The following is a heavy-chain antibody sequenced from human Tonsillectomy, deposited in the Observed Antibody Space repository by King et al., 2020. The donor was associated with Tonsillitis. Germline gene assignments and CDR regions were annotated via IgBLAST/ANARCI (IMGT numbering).Heavy chain of an antibody. CDR1: GFTFSIYA. CDR3: AVPLEGIWFGELTPVY. D-gene: IGHD3-10*01. Sequence: VQLVESGGGVVQPGRSLRLSCAASGFTFSIYAMHWVRQAPGKGLEWVAVISYDGNNKYYADSVKGRFSISRDNSKNTLYLQMNSLRAEDTAVYYCAVPLEGIWFGELTPVYWGQGTLVTVSS. CDR2: ISYDGNNK. J-gene: IGHJ4*02. V-gene: IGHV3-30-3*01.